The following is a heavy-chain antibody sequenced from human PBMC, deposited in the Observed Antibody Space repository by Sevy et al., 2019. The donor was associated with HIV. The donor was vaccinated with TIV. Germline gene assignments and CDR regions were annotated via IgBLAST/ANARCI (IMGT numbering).Heavy chain of an antibody. CDR3: ARAPSIAVAAGFDY. CDR2: ISAYNGNT. CDR1: GYTFTSYG. Sequence: ASVKVSCKASGYTFTSYGISWVRQAPGQGLEWMGWISAYNGNTNYAQKLQGRVTMTTDTSTSTAYMELRSLRSDDTAVYYCARAPSIAVAAGFDYWGQRTLVTVSS. J-gene: IGHJ4*02. D-gene: IGHD6-19*01. V-gene: IGHV1-18*04.